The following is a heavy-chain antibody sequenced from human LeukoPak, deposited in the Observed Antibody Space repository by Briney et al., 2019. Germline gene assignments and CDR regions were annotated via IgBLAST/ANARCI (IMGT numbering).Heavy chain of an antibody. CDR3: AKDKFIGAAVPGAVNY. CDR2: ISSGGSTP. CDR1: GFIFSEYA. V-gene: IGHV3-23*01. Sequence: PGGSLRLSCSASGFIFSEYAMSWLRQAPGKGLEGVSIISSGGSTPNYADAVKGRFTISRDNSKNTLYLQMSNGRAEDTAIYSCAKDKFIGAAVPGAVNYWGQGTLVTVSS. D-gene: IGHD6-19*01. J-gene: IGHJ4*02.